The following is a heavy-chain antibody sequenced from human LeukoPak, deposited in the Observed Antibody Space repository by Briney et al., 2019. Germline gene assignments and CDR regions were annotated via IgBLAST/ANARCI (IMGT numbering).Heavy chain of an antibody. CDR2: IKTDGTST. D-gene: IGHD6-6*01. V-gene: IGHV3-74*01. CDR3: ARESAGAALGD. J-gene: IGHJ4*02. CDR1: GFTFSSYW. Sequence: GGSLRLSCAVSGFTFSSYWMHWVRQAPGKGLVWVSRIKTDGTSTGYADSVKGRFTISRDNAKNTLYLQMDSLRAEDTAVYYCARESAGAALGDWGQGTLVSVSS.